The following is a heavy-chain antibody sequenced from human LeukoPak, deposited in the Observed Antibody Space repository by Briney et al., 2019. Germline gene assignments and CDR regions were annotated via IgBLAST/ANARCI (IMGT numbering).Heavy chain of an antibody. CDR2: FDPEDGET. CDR3: ATVSYYDHPFDY. CDR1: GYTLTELS. V-gene: IGHV1-24*01. J-gene: IGHJ4*02. D-gene: IGHD3-22*01. Sequence: ASVKVSCKVSGYTLTELSMHWVRQAPGKGLERMGGFDPEDGETIYAQKFQGRVTMTEDTSTDTAYMELSSLRSEDTAVYYCATVSYYDHPFDYWGQGTLVTVSS.